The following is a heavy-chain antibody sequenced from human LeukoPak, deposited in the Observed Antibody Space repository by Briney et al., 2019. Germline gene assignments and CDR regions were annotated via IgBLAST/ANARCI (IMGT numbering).Heavy chain of an antibody. V-gene: IGHV3-66*02. CDR2: IYSGGST. Sequence: PGGSLRLSCAASGFTVSSNYMSWVRQAPGKGLEWVSVIYSGGSTYYADSVKGRFTISRDNSKNTLYLQMNSLRAEDTAVYYCARELGYRSSTSCHSGAIRAFDIWGQGTMVTVSS. CDR3: ARELGYRSSTSCHSGAIRAFDI. J-gene: IGHJ3*02. D-gene: IGHD2-2*02. CDR1: GFTVSSNY.